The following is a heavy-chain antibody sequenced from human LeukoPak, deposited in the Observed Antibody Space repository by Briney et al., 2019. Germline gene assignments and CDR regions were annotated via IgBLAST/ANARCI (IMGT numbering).Heavy chain of an antibody. CDR1: GFTFSTCW. Sequence: GGSLRLSCAASGFTFSTCWMSWVRQAPGKGLEWVANIKQDGSEKYYLDSVKGRFTISRDNAKNSLYLQMNSLRAEDTAVYFCTREAAAGIDYWGQGTLVTASS. J-gene: IGHJ4*02. CDR3: TREAAAGIDY. CDR2: IKQDGSEK. V-gene: IGHV3-7*01. D-gene: IGHD6-13*01.